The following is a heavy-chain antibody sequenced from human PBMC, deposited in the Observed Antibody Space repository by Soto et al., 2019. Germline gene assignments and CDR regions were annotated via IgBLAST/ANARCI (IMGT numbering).Heavy chain of an antibody. CDR3: SRDRRWVGGTTGNQYSYGMDV. V-gene: IGHV3-15*07. CDR1: GFTFSNAW. J-gene: IGHJ6*02. D-gene: IGHD4-17*01. CDR2: IKSKPDGGTT. Sequence: ESGGGLVKPGGSLRPSCAASGFTFSNAWMNWVRQAPGKGLEWVGRIKSKPDGGTTEYPAPAKGRFTISRDDSKNTLYLQMNSLKIEDTAVYFCSRDRRWVGGTTGNQYSYGMDVWGQWTTVTVSS.